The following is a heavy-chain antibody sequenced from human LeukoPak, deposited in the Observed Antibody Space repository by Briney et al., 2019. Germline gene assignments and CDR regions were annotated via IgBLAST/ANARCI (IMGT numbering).Heavy chain of an antibody. V-gene: IGHV4-4*07. J-gene: IGHJ4*02. CDR1: GASISTYY. CDR2: IYTSGST. CDR3: ARFLEMANFDY. Sequence: SVTLSLTCTVSGASISTYYWSWIRQPAGKGLEWIGRIYTSGSTNYNPSLKSRVTMSVDTSKNQFSLKLISVTAADTAVYYCARFLEMANFDYWGKGILVTVSS. D-gene: IGHD5-24*01.